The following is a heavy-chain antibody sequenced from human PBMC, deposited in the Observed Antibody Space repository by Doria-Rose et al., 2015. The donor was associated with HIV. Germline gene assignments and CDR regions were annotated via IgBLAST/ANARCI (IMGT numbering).Heavy chain of an antibody. D-gene: IGHD3-3*01. CDR1: GFSFESYA. CDR2: ISWDSGAK. Sequence: VQLQESGGGLVQPGRSLRLSCVGSGFSFESYAMHWVRLAPGKGLEWVAGISWDSGAKGNAVSVEGRFTISRDNAKKSVYLEMRSLRPEDTAFYYCAKAPIIGPKYYFYMDVWGKGTSVTVSS. V-gene: IGHV3-9*01. CDR3: AKAPIIGPKYYFYMDV. J-gene: IGHJ6*03.